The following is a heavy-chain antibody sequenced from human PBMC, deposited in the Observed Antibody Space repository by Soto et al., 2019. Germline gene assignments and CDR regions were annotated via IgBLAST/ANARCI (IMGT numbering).Heavy chain of an antibody. CDR3: VRDPDGINDFDY. Sequence: GGSLRLSCVGSGFAFSTYAMNWVRLAPGKGLEWISFISRGGTTTHYADSVKGRFSISRDDAKNSLYLDMSSLRDEDTAVYYCVRDPDGINDFDYWGQGTLVTVSS. CDR1: GFAFSTYA. V-gene: IGHV3-48*02. CDR2: ISRGGTTT. J-gene: IGHJ4*02. D-gene: IGHD1-1*01.